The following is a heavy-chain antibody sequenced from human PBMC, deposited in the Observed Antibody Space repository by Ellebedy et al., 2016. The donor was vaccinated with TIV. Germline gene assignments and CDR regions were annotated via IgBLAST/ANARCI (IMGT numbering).Heavy chain of an antibody. Sequence: AASVKVSCKASGYTFTAYYIHWVRQAPGQGLEWMGWINPNSGGTNSAQRFQGRVTMTRDTSINTAYMELSRLTSDDTAVYYCAREIAAVGDDYWGQGTLVTVSS. V-gene: IGHV1-2*02. CDR2: INPNSGGT. CDR3: AREIAAVGDDY. CDR1: GYTFTAYY. D-gene: IGHD6-13*01. J-gene: IGHJ4*02.